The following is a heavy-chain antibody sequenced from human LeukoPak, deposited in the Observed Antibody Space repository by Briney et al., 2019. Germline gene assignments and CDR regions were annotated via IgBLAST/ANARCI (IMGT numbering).Heavy chain of an antibody. J-gene: IGHJ4*02. CDR3: ATEPLYSSGWYYFDY. D-gene: IGHD6-19*01. CDR2: LDPEDGET. Sequence: ASVKVSCKVSGYTLTELSMHWVRQAPGKGLEWMGGLDPEDGETIYAQKFQGRVTMTEDTSTDTAYMELSSLRSEDTAVYYCATEPLYSSGWYYFDYWGQGTLVTVSS. V-gene: IGHV1-24*01. CDR1: GYTLTELS.